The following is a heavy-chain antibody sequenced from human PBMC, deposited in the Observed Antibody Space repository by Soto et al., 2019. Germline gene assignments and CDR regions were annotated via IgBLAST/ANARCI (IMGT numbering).Heavy chain of an antibody. D-gene: IGHD3-10*01. CDR1: GFTFSSYS. V-gene: IGHV3-48*01. CDR2: ISSSSSTI. Sequence: EVQLVESGGGLVQPGGSLRLSCAASGFTFSSYSMNWVRQAPGKGLEWVSYISSSSSTIYYADSVKGRFTISGDNAKNSLYLQMNSLRAEDTAVYYCARGVQPYGSDYWGQGTLVTVSS. J-gene: IGHJ4*02. CDR3: ARGVQPYGSDY.